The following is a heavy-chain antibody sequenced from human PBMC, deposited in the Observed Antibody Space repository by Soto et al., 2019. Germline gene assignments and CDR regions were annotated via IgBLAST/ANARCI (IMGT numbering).Heavy chain of an antibody. CDR2: IYYSGST. CDR1: GGSTSSGGYY. D-gene: IGHD2-15*01. CDR3: AREHSHCSGGSCYSAYYYYYYMDV. Sequence: SETLSLTCTVSGGSTSSGGYYWSWIRQHPGKGLEWIGYIYYSGSTYYNPSLKSRVTISVDTSKNQFSLKLSSVTAADTAVYYCAREHSHCSGGSCYSAYYYYYYMDVWGKGTTVTVSS. J-gene: IGHJ6*03. V-gene: IGHV4-31*03.